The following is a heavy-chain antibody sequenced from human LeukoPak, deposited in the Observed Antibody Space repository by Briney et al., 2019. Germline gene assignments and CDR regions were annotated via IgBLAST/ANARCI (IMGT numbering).Heavy chain of an antibody. CDR2: XWYXXSNK. CDR3: AKDGYYDILTGYNYYYYYMDV. D-gene: IGHD3-9*01. V-gene: IGHV3-33*06. J-gene: IGHJ6*03. Sequence: VXWYXXSNKYYADSVKGRFTISRDNSKNTLYLQMNSLRAEDTAVYYCAKDGYYDILTGYNYYYYYMDVWGKGTTVTVSS.